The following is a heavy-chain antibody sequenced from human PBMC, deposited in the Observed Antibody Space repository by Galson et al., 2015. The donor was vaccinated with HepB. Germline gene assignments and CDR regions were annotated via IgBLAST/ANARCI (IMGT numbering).Heavy chain of an antibody. CDR2: ISAYNDNT. V-gene: IGHV1-18*01. CDR1: GYTFTTLG. CDR3: ASRRSGSHSWWDAQLDY. Sequence: SVKVSCKASGYTFTTLGISWVRQAPGQGLEWMGWISAYNDNTNYAQKFQDRVTMTTDTSASTAYMGLRSLRSDDTAVYYCASRRSGSHSWWDAQLDYWGQGTVVTVSA. J-gene: IGHJ4*02. D-gene: IGHD3-10*01.